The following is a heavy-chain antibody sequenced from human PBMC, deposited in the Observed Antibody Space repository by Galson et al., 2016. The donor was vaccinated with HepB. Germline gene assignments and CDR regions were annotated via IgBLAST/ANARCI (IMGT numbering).Heavy chain of an antibody. D-gene: IGHD2-15*01. CDR2: INHRRTT. CDR3: ARHLDIVEVLGTLAS. Sequence: SETLSLTCAVYGGSFSDYYWTSLRQSPGKGLDWTREINHRRTTTYNPSLRSRVTKSGDTSKNQPSLKVTSMTAAGTALYHWARHLDIVEVLGTLASWGQGTLVTVSS. V-gene: IGHV4-34*01. J-gene: IGHJ5*02. CDR1: GGSFSDYY.